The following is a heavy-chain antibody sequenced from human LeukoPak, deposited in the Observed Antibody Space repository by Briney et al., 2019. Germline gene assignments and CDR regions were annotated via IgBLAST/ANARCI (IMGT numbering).Heavy chain of an antibody. V-gene: IGHV4-59*01. CDR1: GGSISSSY. CDR2: IYYSGST. Sequence: SETLSLTCTVSGGSISSSYWSWIRQPPGKGLEWIGYIYYSGSTNYNPSLKSQGPISVDTSKTQFSLKLSSVTAADTAVYYCARDRTGFEYWGQGTLVTVSS. D-gene: IGHD1-14*01. J-gene: IGHJ4*02. CDR3: ARDRTGFEY.